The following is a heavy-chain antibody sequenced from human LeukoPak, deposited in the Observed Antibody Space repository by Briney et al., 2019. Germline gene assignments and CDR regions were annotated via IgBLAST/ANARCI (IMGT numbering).Heavy chain of an antibody. CDR3: AKDPTFGVYGSGSNTDY. CDR1: GFTFSSYA. Sequence: GGSLRLSCAASGFTFSSYAMHWVRQAPGKGLEWVAVISYDGSNKYYADSVKGRFTISRDNSKNTLYLQMNSLRAEDTAVYFCAKDPTFGVYGSGSNTDYWGQGTLVTVSS. J-gene: IGHJ4*02. D-gene: IGHD3-10*01. V-gene: IGHV3-30-3*01. CDR2: ISYDGSNK.